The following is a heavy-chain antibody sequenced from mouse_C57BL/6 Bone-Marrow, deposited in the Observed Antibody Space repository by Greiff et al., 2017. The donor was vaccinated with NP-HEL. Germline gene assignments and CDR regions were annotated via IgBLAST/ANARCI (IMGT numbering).Heavy chain of an antibody. CDR2: LDPSDSYT. Sequence: QVQLQQPGAELVMPGASVKLSCKASGYTFTSYWVHWVKQRPGQGLEWIGVLDPSDSYTNYNQKFKGKSTLTVDKSSSTAYMQLSSLTSEDSAVYYCARDVLYAMDYWGQGTSVTVSA. CDR1: GYTFTSYW. CDR3: ARDVLYAMDY. J-gene: IGHJ4*01. D-gene: IGHD1-1*01. V-gene: IGHV1-69*01.